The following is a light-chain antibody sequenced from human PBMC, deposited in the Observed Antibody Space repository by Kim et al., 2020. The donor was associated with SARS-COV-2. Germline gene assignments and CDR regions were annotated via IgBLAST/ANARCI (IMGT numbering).Light chain of an antibody. CDR3: QQYNSYPLI. J-gene: IGKJ4*01. CDR1: QSISSW. V-gene: IGKV1-5*03. Sequence: DIQMTQSPSTLSASVGDRVTISCRASQSISSWLAWYQQKPGKAPNLLIYKASSLESGVPSRFSGSGSGTEFTLTISSLQPDDFATYYCQQYNSYPLIFGGGTKLEI. CDR2: KAS.